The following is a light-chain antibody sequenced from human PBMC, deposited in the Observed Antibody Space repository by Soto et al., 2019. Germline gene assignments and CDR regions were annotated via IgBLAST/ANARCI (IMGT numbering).Light chain of an antibody. CDR3: QQHYDYHPLI. J-gene: IGKJ4*01. Sequence: DIVMTQSPATLSVSLGERATLSCRASRNINRELAWYQQKPGQAPRLLISGASTRATGIPARFSGSGSGTEFTSTISSMQSADFAVSYCQQHYDYHPLIFGGGTKVEIE. CDR2: GAS. V-gene: IGKV3-15*01. CDR1: RNINRE.